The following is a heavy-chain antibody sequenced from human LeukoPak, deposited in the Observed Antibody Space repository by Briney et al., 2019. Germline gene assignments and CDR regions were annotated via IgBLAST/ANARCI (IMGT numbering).Heavy chain of an antibody. J-gene: IGHJ5*02. Sequence: PGGSLRLSCAASGFTFSNYAMSWVRQAPGKGLKWLSAISAGSDSIYYADSVQGRFTIFRDNSRNTLYLQMNSLRAEDTAVYYCAKYSSGWKLVDTWGQGTLVTVSS. CDR2: ISAGSDSI. D-gene: IGHD6-19*01. V-gene: IGHV3-23*01. CDR1: GFTFSNYA. CDR3: AKYSSGWKLVDT.